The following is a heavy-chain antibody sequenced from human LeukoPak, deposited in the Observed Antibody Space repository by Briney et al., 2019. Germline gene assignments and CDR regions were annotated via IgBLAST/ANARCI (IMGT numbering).Heavy chain of an antibody. CDR3: ARADWDTAMIDY. J-gene: IGHJ4*02. Sequence: RGGSLRLYCAASGFTFSSYSMNWVRQAPGKGLEGVSSISSSSSYIYYADSVKGRFTISRDNAKNSLYLQMNSLRAEDTAVYYCARADWDTAMIDYWGQGTLVTVSS. D-gene: IGHD5-18*01. V-gene: IGHV3-21*01. CDR2: ISSSSSYI. CDR1: GFTFSSYS.